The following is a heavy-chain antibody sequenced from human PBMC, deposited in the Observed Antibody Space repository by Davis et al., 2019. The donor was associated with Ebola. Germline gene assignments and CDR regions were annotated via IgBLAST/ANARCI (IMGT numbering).Heavy chain of an antibody. CDR1: GFTFSNYA. Sequence: ESLKISCAASGFTFSNYAMSWIRQPPGKGLEWIGEINHSGSTNYNPSLKSRVTISVDTSKNQFSLKLSSVTAADTAVYYCARPGLTYYGMDVWGQGTTVTVSS. J-gene: IGHJ6*02. D-gene: IGHD3-10*01. CDR3: ARPGLTYYGMDV. V-gene: IGHV4-34*01. CDR2: INHSGST.